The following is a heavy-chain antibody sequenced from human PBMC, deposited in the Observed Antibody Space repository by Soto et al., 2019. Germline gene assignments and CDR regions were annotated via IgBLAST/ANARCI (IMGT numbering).Heavy chain of an antibody. D-gene: IGHD3-10*01. CDR3: ATDNPITMVRGVISRYYY. J-gene: IGHJ4*02. CDR2: FDPEDGET. V-gene: IGHV1-24*01. Sequence: GASVKVSCKVSGYTLTELSMHWVRQAPGKGLEWMGGFDPEDGETIYAQKFQGRVTMTEDTSTDTAYMELSSLRSEDTAVYYCATDNPITMVRGVISRYYYWGQGTLVTVSS. CDR1: GYTLTELS.